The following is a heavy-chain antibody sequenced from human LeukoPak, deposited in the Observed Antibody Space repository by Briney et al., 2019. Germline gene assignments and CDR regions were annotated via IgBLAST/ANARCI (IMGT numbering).Heavy chain of an antibody. V-gene: IGHV4-39*01. J-gene: IGHJ3*02. CDR3: ARHSRGVTSGPAFDI. CDR1: GGSISSSSYY. D-gene: IGHD2-15*01. CDR2: IYYSGST. Sequence: SETLSLTCTVSGGSISSSSYYWGWIRQPPGKGLEWIGSIYYSGSTYYNPSLNSRVTISLDTSKNQLSLKLSSVTAADTAVYYCARHSRGVTSGPAFDIWGQGTTVTVSS.